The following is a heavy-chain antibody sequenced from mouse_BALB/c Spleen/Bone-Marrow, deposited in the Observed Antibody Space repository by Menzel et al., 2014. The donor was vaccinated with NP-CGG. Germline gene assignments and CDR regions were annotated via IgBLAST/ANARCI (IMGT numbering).Heavy chain of an antibody. CDR2: INPDSSTI. J-gene: IGHJ3*01. CDR1: GFDFSRYW. D-gene: IGHD1-2*01. CDR3: AKNYYYGYVAY. Sequence: EVKLMESGGGLVQPGGSLKLSCAASGFDFSRYWVTWVRQAPGKGLEWIGEINPDSSTINYTPSLKDKFIISRDNAKNTLYLQMSKVRSGDTALYYCAKNYYYGYVAYWGQGTLVTVSA. V-gene: IGHV4-1*02.